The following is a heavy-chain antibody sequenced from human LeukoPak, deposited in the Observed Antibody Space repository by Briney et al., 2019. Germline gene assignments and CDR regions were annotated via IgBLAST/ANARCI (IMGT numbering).Heavy chain of an antibody. D-gene: IGHD3-10*01. J-gene: IGHJ5*02. V-gene: IGHV1-18*01. Sequence: ASVKVSCKASGYTFTSYGISWVRQAPGQGLEWMGWISAYNGNTNYARKLQGRVTMTTDTSTSTAYMELRSLRSDDTAVYYCARVGRGTTFTKSRFDPWGQGTLVTVSS. CDR3: ARVGRGTTFTKSRFDP. CDR1: GYTFTSYG. CDR2: ISAYNGNT.